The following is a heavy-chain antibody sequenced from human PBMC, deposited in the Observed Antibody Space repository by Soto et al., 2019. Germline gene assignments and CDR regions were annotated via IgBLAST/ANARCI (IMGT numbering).Heavy chain of an antibody. Sequence: SGPTLVNPTQTLTLTCTFSGFSLSTSGMCVSWIRQPPGKALEWLARIDWDDDKYYSTSLKTRLTISKDTSKNQVVLTMTNMDPVDTATYYCALFPYGGNGNWFDPWGQGTLVTGSS. CDR2: IDWDDDK. D-gene: IGHD4-17*01. J-gene: IGHJ5*02. CDR3: ALFPYGGNGNWFDP. CDR1: GFSLSTSGMC. V-gene: IGHV2-70*11.